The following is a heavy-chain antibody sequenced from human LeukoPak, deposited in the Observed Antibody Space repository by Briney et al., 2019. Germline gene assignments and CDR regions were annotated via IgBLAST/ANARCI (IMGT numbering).Heavy chain of an antibody. D-gene: IGHD6-13*01. V-gene: IGHV3-33*01. CDR2: IWYDGSNK. Sequence: GGSLRLSCAASGFTFSSYGMHWVRQAPGKGLEWVAVIWYDGSNKYYADSVKGRFTISRDNSKNTLYLQMNSLRAEDTAVYYCARDHRGRLIAAAGYYYYYGMDVWGQGTTVTV. J-gene: IGHJ6*02. CDR3: ARDHRGRLIAAAGYYYYYGMDV. CDR1: GFTFSSYG.